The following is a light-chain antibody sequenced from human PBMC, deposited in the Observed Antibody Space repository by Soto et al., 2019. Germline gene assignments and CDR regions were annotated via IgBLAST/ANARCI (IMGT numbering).Light chain of an antibody. CDR3: QQSYSDPPT. V-gene: IGKV3-20*01. CDR2: GAS. Sequence: EIVLTQSPGTLSLSPGERATLSCRTSQSVSSSYLAWYQQKPGQAPRLLIYGASSRATAIPDRFSGYGSGTDFTLTISTLQPEDFATYYCQQSYSDPPTFGGGTKVEI. CDR1: QSVSSSY. J-gene: IGKJ4*01.